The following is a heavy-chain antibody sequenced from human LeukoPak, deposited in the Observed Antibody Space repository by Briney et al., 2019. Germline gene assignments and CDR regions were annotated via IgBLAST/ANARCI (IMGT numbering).Heavy chain of an antibody. J-gene: IGHJ6*02. Sequence: SETLSLTCTVSGGSISSYYWSWIRQPPGKGLEWIGYIYYSGSTNYNPSLKSRVTISVDTSKNQFSLKLSSVTAADTAVYYCARESSSYYYYGMDVWGQGTTVTVSS. CDR1: GGSISSYY. V-gene: IGHV4-59*01. CDR2: IYYSGST. CDR3: ARESSSYYYYGMDV.